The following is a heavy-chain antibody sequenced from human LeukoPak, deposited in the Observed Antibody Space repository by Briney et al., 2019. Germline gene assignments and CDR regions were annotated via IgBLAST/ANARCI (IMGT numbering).Heavy chain of an antibody. V-gene: IGHV3-30*02. CDR1: GFTFSSYW. D-gene: IGHD3-10*01. Sequence: GGSLRLSCAASGFTFSSYWMSWVRQAPGKGLEWVAFIRYDGSNKYYADSVKGRFTISRDNSKDTLYLQMNSLRAEDTAVYYCAKAGNMVRGVIIFPNYYYYMDVWGKGTTVTVSS. CDR3: AKAGNMVRGVIIFPNYYYYMDV. CDR2: IRYDGSNK. J-gene: IGHJ6*03.